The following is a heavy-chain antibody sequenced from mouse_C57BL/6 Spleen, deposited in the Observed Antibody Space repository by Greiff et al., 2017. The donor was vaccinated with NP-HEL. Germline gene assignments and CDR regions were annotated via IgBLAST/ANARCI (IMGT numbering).Heavy chain of an antibody. Sequence: EVKLVESGAELVKPGASVKLSCTASGFNIKDYYMHWVKQRTEQGLEWIGRIDPEDGETKYAPKFQGKATITADTSSNTAYLQLSSLTSEDTAVYYCATPYGNHYAMDYWGQGTSVTVSS. CDR3: ATPYGNHYAMDY. D-gene: IGHD2-1*01. J-gene: IGHJ4*01. V-gene: IGHV14-2*01. CDR1: GFNIKDYY. CDR2: IDPEDGET.